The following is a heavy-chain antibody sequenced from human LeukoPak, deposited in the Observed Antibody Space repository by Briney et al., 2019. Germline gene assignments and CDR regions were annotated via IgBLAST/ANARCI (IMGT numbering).Heavy chain of an antibody. J-gene: IGHJ6*02. CDR2: INPSDGIT. CDR1: GYIFTSYR. V-gene: IGHV1-46*01. D-gene: IGHD3-10*01. Sequence: ASVKVSCKASGYIFTSYRMHWVRQAPGQGLEWMGIINPSDGITTYAQKFQGWVTMTRDTSISTAYMELSRLRSDDTAVYYCARESYSYYYGSGSQYYYGMDVWGQGTTVTVSS. CDR3: ARESYSYYYGSGSQYYYGMDV.